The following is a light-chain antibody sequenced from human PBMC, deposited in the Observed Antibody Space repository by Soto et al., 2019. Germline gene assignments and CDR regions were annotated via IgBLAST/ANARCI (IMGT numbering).Light chain of an antibody. Sequence: DIQMTQSPSSLSASVGDRVTITCRARQTINSALNWYQQKPGKAPKLLIYSASSLRSGVPSRFSGSGSGTDFNLTIGTLQPEDFATYYCQQSDRIPITFGRGTRLEIK. CDR1: QTINSA. V-gene: IGKV1-39*01. J-gene: IGKJ5*01. CDR2: SAS. CDR3: QQSDRIPIT.